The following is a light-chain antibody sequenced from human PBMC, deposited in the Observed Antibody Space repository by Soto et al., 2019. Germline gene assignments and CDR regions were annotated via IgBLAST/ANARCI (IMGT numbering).Light chain of an antibody. CDR1: QSVTSTY. CDR2: GAS. CDR3: QPYGSSPLT. V-gene: IGKV3-20*01. Sequence: EIVLTQSPGTLSLSPGERATLSCRASQSVTSTYLAWYQQKPGQAPRLLIYGASNRATGIPDRFTGSGSGTDFTLTISRLEPEDFAVYCFQPYGSSPLTFGGGTKWEIK. J-gene: IGKJ4*01.